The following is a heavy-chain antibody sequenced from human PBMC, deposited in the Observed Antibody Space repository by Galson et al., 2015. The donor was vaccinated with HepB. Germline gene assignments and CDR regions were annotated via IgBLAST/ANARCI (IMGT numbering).Heavy chain of an antibody. D-gene: IGHD6-25*01. CDR2: IGSSGSTI. CDR3: ARVVSGPFNWFDP. J-gene: IGHJ5*02. CDR1: GFTFSIYS. Sequence: SLRLSCAASGFTFSIYSMIWVRQAPGRGLAWVSYIGSSGSTIYYADSLKGRFTVSRDNAKNSLYLQMNSLRAEDTAMYFCARVVSGPFNWFDPWGQGTLVTVFS. V-gene: IGHV3-48*04.